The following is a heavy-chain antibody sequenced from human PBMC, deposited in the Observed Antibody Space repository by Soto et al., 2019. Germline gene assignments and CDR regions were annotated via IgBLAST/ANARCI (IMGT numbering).Heavy chain of an antibody. D-gene: IGHD3-16*01. Sequence: ASVKVSCKVSGYTLTALSMHWVRQAPGKGLEWMGGFDPEDGETIYAQKFQGRVTMTEDTSTDTAYMELCSLRSEDTAVYYCATDIGTTCCWGRTRGYWYCYLWGRCTLVTVSS. V-gene: IGHV1-24*01. CDR1: GYTLTALS. CDR2: FDPEDGET. J-gene: IGHJ2*01. CDR3: ATDIGTTCCWGRTRGYWYCYL.